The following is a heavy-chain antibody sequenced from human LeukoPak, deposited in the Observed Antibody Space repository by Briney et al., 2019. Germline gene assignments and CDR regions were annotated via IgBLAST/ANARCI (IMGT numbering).Heavy chain of an antibody. CDR1: GFTFSDYY. Sequence: GGSLRLSCAASGFTFSDYYMSWIRQAPGKALEWVSYVSSGSSTIYYADSVKGRFTVSRDNGKRSLYLHMNSLRAEDTAVYYCARGHYYGSGSYHQSNWFDAWGQGTLVTVSS. J-gene: IGHJ5*02. D-gene: IGHD3-10*01. CDR2: VSSGSSTI. V-gene: IGHV3-11*04. CDR3: ARGHYYGSGSYHQSNWFDA.